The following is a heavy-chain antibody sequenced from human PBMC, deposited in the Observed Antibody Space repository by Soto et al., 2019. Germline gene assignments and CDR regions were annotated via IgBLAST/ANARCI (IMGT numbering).Heavy chain of an antibody. CDR1: GFTFSPYY. V-gene: IGHV3-7*03. CDR3: AKDLHRILWFGGPYGMDV. Sequence: GGSLRLSCAASGFTFSPYYMSWVRQAPGKGLEWLAMTTQDGNDKHYVDSVRGRFTISRDSAKNTLYLQMNSLRAEDTAVYYCAKDLHRILWFGGPYGMDVWGQGTTVTVSS. D-gene: IGHD3-10*01. CDR2: TTQDGNDK. J-gene: IGHJ6*02.